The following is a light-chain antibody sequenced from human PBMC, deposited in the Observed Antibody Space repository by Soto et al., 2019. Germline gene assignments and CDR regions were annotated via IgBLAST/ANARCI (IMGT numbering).Light chain of an antibody. CDR1: QSVNSY. V-gene: IGKV3-20*01. CDR3: QQYGDSPVT. J-gene: IGKJ1*01. Sequence: EIVTTQSPGTLSLSPGERATLSCMASQSVNSYLAWYQQKPGQAPRLLISDASDRATGIPDRFSGSGSGTDFTLTISRLVPEDFAVYYCQQYGDSPVTFGQGTKVDIK. CDR2: DAS.